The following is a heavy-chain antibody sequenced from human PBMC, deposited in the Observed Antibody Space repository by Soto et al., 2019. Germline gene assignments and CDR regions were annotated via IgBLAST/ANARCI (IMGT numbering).Heavy chain of an antibody. J-gene: IGHJ4*02. Sequence: PSQTLSLTCAISGDSVSSNSAAWNWVRQSPSRGLEWLGRTKYRSKWYNDYATSVKSRIIINADTSKNQFSLQLNSVTPEDTAVYYCAREGSSTWTYHFDFWGQGILVTVSS. CDR2: TKYRSKWYN. D-gene: IGHD6-13*01. V-gene: IGHV6-1*01. CDR1: GDSVSSNSAA. CDR3: AREGSSTWTYHFDF.